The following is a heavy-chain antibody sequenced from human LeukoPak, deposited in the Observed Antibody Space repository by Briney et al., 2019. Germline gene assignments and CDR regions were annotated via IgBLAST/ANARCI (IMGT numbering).Heavy chain of an antibody. CDR1: GGSFSGYY. D-gene: IGHD2-15*01. CDR3: ARLTCGGSCYSTYYYYGMDV. V-gene: IGHV4-34*01. Sequence: PSETLSLTCAVYGGSFSGYYWSWIRQPPGKGLEWIGEINHSGSTNYNPSLKSRVTISVDTSKNQFSLKLSSVTAADTAVYYCARLTCGGSCYSTYYYYGMDVWGQGTTVTVSS. J-gene: IGHJ6*02. CDR2: INHSGST.